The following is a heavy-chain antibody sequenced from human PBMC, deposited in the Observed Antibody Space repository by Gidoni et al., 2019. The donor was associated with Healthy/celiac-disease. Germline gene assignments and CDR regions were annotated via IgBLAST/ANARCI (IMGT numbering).Heavy chain of an antibody. CDR2: IIPILCIA. D-gene: IGHD3-22*01. Sequence: QVQLVQSGAEVKKPGSSVKVSCKASGGTFSSYAISWVRRAPGQGLEWMGRIIPILCIANYAQKFQGRVTITADKSTSTAYMELSSLRSEDTAVYYCARGGYYDSSGYWGNDYWGQGTLVTVSS. CDR1: GGTFSSYA. CDR3: ARGGYYDSSGYWGNDY. J-gene: IGHJ4*02. V-gene: IGHV1-69*04.